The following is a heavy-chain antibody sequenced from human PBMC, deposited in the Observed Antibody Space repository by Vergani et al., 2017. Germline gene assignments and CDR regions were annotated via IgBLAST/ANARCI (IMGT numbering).Heavy chain of an antibody. CDR2: ISYDGSNK. J-gene: IGHJ6*02. CDR1: GFTFSSYG. CDR3: AKDIVVVPAAIPISDHYYYYYGMDV. V-gene: IGHV3-30*18. Sequence: QVQLVESGGGVVQPGRSLRLSCAASGFTFSSYGMHWVRQAPGKGLEWVAVISYDGSNKYYADSVKGRFTISRDNSKNTLYLQMNSLRAEDTAVYYCAKDIVVVPAAIPISDHYYYYYGMDVWGQGTTVTVSS. D-gene: IGHD2-2*02.